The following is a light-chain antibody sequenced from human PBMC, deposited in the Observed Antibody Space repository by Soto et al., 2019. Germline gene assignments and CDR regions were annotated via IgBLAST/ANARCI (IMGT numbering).Light chain of an antibody. CDR2: GAS. Sequence: DIQMTQSPSSLSASVGDRVTITCRASESISTWLAWYQQKPGKAPKLLIYGASSLESGVPPRFSGDGSETDFTLTISSLQRDDFGTYYCQQYSHLWSFGQGTKVDI. CDR1: ESISTW. J-gene: IGKJ1*01. V-gene: IGKV1-5*03. CDR3: QQYSHLWS.